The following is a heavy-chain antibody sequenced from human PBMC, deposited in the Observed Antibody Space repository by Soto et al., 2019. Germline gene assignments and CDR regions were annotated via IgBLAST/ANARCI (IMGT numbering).Heavy chain of an antibody. Sequence: GGSLRLSCAASGFLFNTYWMFWVRQAPWKGLEWVATINTTGGSTYYADSVKGRFTISRDNSKNTLYLQMNGLRFEDTAVYYCAKDRLAGNFDYWGQGTQVTVSS. CDR2: INTTGGST. J-gene: IGHJ4*02. CDR3: AKDRLAGNFDY. V-gene: IGHV3-23*01. CDR1: GFLFNTYW.